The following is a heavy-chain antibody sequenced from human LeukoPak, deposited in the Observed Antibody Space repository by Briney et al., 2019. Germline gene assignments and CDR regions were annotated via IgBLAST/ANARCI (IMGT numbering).Heavy chain of an antibody. Sequence: GGSLRLSCAASGFTFSSYWMTWVRQAPGKGLEWVANIKRDGSEKYYVDSVKGRFTISRDNSKNMIYLEMSSLKAEDTAVYYCAKERSLEIAVAGTIFDYWGQGTLVTVSS. D-gene: IGHD6-19*01. CDR1: GFTFSSYW. V-gene: IGHV3-7*01. CDR3: AKERSLEIAVAGTIFDY. J-gene: IGHJ4*02. CDR2: IKRDGSEK.